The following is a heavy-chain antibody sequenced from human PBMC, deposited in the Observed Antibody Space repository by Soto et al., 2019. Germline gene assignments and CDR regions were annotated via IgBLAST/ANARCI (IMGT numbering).Heavy chain of an antibody. CDR2: IWYDGSNK. J-gene: IGHJ4*02. CDR3: ARDLNYDSSSYHQ. Sequence: GGSLRLSCAASGFTFSSYGMHWVRQAPGKGLEWVAVIWYDGSNKYYADSVKGRFTISRDNSKNTLYLQMNSLRAEDTAVYYCARDLNYDSSSYHQWGQGTLVTVSS. D-gene: IGHD3-22*01. V-gene: IGHV3-33*01. CDR1: GFTFSSYG.